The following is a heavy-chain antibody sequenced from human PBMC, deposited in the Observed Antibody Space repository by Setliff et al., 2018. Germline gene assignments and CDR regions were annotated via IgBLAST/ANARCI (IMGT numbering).Heavy chain of an antibody. V-gene: IGHV1-18*01. Sequence: GASVKVSCKASGYTFTSYGISWVRQAPGQGLEWMGWISAYNGNTNYAQKFQGRVTITRNTSISTAYMELSSLRSEDTAVYYCARGGGQIHYDFWSGYFSDPQPNYYYYYMDVWGKGTTVTVSS. CDR1: GYTFTSYG. CDR2: ISAYNGNT. CDR3: ARGGGQIHYDFWSGYFSDPQPNYYYYYMDV. D-gene: IGHD3-3*01. J-gene: IGHJ6*03.